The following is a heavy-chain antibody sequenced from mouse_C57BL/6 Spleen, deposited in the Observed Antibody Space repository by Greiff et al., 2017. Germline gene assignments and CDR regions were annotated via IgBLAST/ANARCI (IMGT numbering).Heavy chain of an antibody. CDR1: GFSLTSYG. CDR3: ARSTYYSKEEYYAMDY. D-gene: IGHD2-5*01. Sequence: QVQLQQSGPGLVQPSQSLSITCTVSGFSLTSYGVHWVRQSPGKGLEWLGVIWSGGSTDYNAAFISRLSISKDNSKSQVFFKMNSLQADDTAIYYCARSTYYSKEEYYAMDYWGQGTSVTVSS. CDR2: IWSGGST. J-gene: IGHJ4*01. V-gene: IGHV2-2*01.